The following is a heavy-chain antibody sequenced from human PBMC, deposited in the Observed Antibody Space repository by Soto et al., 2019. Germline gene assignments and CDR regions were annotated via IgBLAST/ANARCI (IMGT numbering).Heavy chain of an antibody. CDR3: ARDGYSYGSHYYYYYGMDV. CDR1: GFTVSSNY. D-gene: IGHD5-18*01. CDR2: IYSGGST. J-gene: IGHJ6*02. Sequence: PGGSLRLSCAASGFTVSSNYMSWVRQAPGKGLEWVSVIYSGGSTYYADSVKGRFTISRDNSKNTLYLQMNSLRAEDTAVYYCARDGYSYGSHYYYYYGMDVWGQGTTVTVSS. V-gene: IGHV3-66*01.